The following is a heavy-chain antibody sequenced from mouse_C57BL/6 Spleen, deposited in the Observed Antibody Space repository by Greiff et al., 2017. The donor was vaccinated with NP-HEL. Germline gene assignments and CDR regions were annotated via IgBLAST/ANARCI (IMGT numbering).Heavy chain of an antibody. D-gene: IGHD3-2*02. J-gene: IGHJ3*01. CDR3: ARDSSGYFAY. Sequence: QVQLQQPGAELVMPGASVKLSCKASGYTFTSYWMHWVKQRPGQGLEWIGEIDPSDSYTNYNQKFKGKSTLTVDKSSSTAYMQLSSLTSEDSAVYYCARDSSGYFAYWGQGTLVTVSA. V-gene: IGHV1-69*01. CDR1: GYTFTSYW. CDR2: IDPSDSYT.